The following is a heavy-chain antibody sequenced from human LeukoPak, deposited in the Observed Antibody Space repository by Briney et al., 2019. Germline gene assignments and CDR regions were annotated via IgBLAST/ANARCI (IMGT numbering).Heavy chain of an antibody. J-gene: IGHJ3*01. CDR3: ARDVSTIGARRGDPFDL. CDR1: GGPFSTYA. D-gene: IGHD6-6*01. CDR2: IIPIFNTT. Sequence: SVKVSCKASGGPFSTYAISWVRQAPGQGLEWMGEIIPIFNTTDYAQTFQGRVTITADESTSTAYMQLSSLRSQDTAVYYCARDVSTIGARRGDPFDLWGQGTMVTASS. V-gene: IGHV1-69*01.